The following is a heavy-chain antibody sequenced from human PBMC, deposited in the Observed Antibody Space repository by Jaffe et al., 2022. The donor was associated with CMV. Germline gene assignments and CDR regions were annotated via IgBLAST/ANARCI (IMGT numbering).Heavy chain of an antibody. CDR3: ARGSRDMITFGGVIVPYYFDY. Sequence: QVQLVQSGAEVKKPGSSVKVSCKASGGTFSSYAISWVRQAPGQGLEWMGGIIPIFGTANYAQKFQGRVTITADESTSTAYMELSSLRSEDTAVYYCARGSRDMITFGGVIVPYYFDYWGQGTLVTVSS. J-gene: IGHJ4*02. V-gene: IGHV1-69*01. CDR2: IIPIFGTA. CDR1: GGTFSSYA. D-gene: IGHD3-16*02.